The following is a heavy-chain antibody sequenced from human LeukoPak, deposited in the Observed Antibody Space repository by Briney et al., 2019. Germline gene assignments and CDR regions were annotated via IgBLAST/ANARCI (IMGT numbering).Heavy chain of an antibody. CDR2: IIPIFGTA. CDR3: ASPGPLYCSSTSCYHDYYYGMDV. Sequence: SVNVSCKASGGTFSSYAISWVRQAPGQGLEWMGGIIPIFGTANYAQKFQGRVTITADESTSTAYMELSSLRSEDTAVYYCASPGPLYCSSTSCYHDYYYGMDVWGQGPRSPSP. CDR1: GGTFSSYA. J-gene: IGHJ6*02. V-gene: IGHV1-69*13. D-gene: IGHD2-2*01.